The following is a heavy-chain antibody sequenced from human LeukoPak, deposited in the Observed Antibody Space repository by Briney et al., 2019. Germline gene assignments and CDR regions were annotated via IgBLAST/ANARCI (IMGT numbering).Heavy chain of an antibody. V-gene: IGHV3-21*01. CDR1: GFTFSTYW. D-gene: IGHD6-19*01. CDR3: ASCSSSGWYFPFDY. Sequence: PGGSLRLSCAASGFTFSTYWMSWVRQAPGKGLEWVSSISSSSSYIYYADSVKGRFTISRDNAKNSLYLQMNSLRAEDTAVYYCASCSSSGWYFPFDYWGQGTLVTVSS. CDR2: ISSSSSYI. J-gene: IGHJ4*02.